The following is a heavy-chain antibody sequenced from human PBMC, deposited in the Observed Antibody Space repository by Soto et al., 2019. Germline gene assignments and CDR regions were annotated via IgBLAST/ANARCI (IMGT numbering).Heavy chain of an antibody. CDR2: ISGYNGHT. J-gene: IGHJ6*02. CDR1: GYTFTTYG. D-gene: IGHD3-16*01. CDR3: AREGEMPYYYYGLDV. V-gene: IGHV1-18*01. Sequence: GPSVKVSCKASGYTFTTYGISWVRQAPGQGLEWMGWISGYNGHTKYAQKFQGRVTMTTDTSTSTVYMDLRSLRSDDTAVYYCAREGEMPYYYYGLDVWGQGTTVTV.